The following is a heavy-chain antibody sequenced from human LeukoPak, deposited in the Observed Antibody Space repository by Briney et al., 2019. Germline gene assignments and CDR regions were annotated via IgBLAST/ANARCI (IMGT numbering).Heavy chain of an antibody. Sequence: GASVKVSCKASGGTFSSYGISWVRQAPGQGLEWMGWISAYNGNTNYAQKLQGRVTMTTDTSTSTAYMELRSLRSDDTAVYYCTTYSYYGDTNNYYYYYMDVWGKGTTVTVSS. J-gene: IGHJ6*03. CDR2: ISAYNGNT. V-gene: IGHV1-18*01. CDR3: TTYSYYGDTNNYYYYYMDV. D-gene: IGHD4-17*01. CDR1: GGTFSSYG.